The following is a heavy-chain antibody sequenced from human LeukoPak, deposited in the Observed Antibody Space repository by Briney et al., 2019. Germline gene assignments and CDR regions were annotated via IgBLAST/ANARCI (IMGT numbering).Heavy chain of an antibody. CDR2: IYNSGNT. CDR3: ARHGASSNWFDP. J-gene: IGHJ5*02. CDR1: GGSISSSTYY. Sequence: SETLSLTCTVSGGSISSSTYYWGWIRQPPGKWLEWIGNIYNSGNTYYSPSLKSRVTISVDPSKNQFSLKLTSVTAADTAVYYCARHGASSNWFDPWGQGTLVTVSS. V-gene: IGHV4-39*01. D-gene: IGHD1-26*01.